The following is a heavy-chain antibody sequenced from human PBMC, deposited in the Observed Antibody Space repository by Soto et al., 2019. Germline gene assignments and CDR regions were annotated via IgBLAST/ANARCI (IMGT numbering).Heavy chain of an antibody. Sequence: SETLFLTSAVSGGSISYGGYSWSWIRQPPGKGLEWIGYIYHSGSTYYNPSLKSRVTISVDRSKNQFSLKLSSVTAADTAVYDCARVPGPWGQGTLVTVSS. CDR2: IYHSGST. CDR1: GGSISYGGYS. CDR3: ARVPGP. J-gene: IGHJ5*02. V-gene: IGHV4-30-2*01.